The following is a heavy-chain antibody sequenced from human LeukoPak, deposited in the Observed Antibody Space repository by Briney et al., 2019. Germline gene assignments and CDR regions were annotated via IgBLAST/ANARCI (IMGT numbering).Heavy chain of an antibody. V-gene: IGHV4-31*03. Sequence: SQTLSLTCTVSGGSISSGGYYWSWIRQPPGKGLEWIGEINHSGSTNYNPSLKSRVTISVDTSKNQFSLKLSSVTAAGTAVYYCAKRANYYDPRGAFDIWGQGTMVTVSS. J-gene: IGHJ3*02. CDR2: INHSGST. D-gene: IGHD3-22*01. CDR3: AKRANYYDPRGAFDI. CDR1: GGSISSGGYY.